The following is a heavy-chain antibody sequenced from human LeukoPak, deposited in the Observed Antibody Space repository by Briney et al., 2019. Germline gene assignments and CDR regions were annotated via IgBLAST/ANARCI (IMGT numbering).Heavy chain of an antibody. CDR2: IGSNAGDT. D-gene: IGHD3-10*01. V-gene: IGHV3-23*01. CDR1: GFTVSSNY. CDR3: AKYYSTSGSSGGRVFDY. J-gene: IGHJ4*02. Sequence: PGGSLRLSCAASGFTVSSNYMTWVRQAPGKGLEWVSTIGSNAGDTHYADSVKGRFTISRDNSKNSLYLQMNSLRAEDTAVYYCAKYYSTSGSSGGRVFDYWGQGTRVTVSS.